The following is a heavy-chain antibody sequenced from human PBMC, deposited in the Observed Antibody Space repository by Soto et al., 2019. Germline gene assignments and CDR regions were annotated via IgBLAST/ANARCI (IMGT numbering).Heavy chain of an antibody. CDR3: ASSPTCSSTSCYRDDAFDI. CDR2: IIPILGIA. CDR1: GGTFSSCT. D-gene: IGHD2-2*02. J-gene: IGHJ3*02. V-gene: IGHV1-69*02. Sequence: SVKVSCKASGGTFSSCTISWVRQAPGQGLEWMGRIIPILGIANYAQKFQGRVTITADKSTSTAYMELSSLRSEDTAVYYCASSPTCSSTSCYRDDAFDIWGQGTMVTVSS.